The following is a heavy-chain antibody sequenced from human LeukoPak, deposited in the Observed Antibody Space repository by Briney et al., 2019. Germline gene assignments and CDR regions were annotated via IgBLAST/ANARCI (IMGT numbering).Heavy chain of an antibody. V-gene: IGHV3-23*01. D-gene: IGHD1-26*01. CDR3: AKVRVGATIDD. Sequence: GGSLRLSCVASGFTFRRYAMNWVRQAPGKGLEWVSGISESGVGSNYADSVKGRFTTSRDNSKNTLYLQMNSLRAEDTAVYYCAKVRVGATIDDWGQGTLVTVSS. J-gene: IGHJ4*02. CDR2: ISESGVGS. CDR1: GFTFRRYA.